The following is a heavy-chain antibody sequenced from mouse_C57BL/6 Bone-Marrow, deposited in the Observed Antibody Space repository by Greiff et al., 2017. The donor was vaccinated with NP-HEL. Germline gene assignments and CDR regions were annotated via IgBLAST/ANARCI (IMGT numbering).Heavy chain of an antibody. J-gene: IGHJ4*01. Sequence: EVKLMESGGGLVQSGRSLRLSCATSGFTFSDFYMEWVRQAPGKGLEWIAASRNKANDYTTEYSASVKGRFIVSRDTSQSILYRQMNALSAEDTAIYYCARDAGYYGSFSCWGQGTSVTVSS. D-gene: IGHD1-1*01. CDR1: GFTFSDFY. CDR2: SRNKANDYTT. CDR3: ARDAGYYGSFSC. V-gene: IGHV7-1*01.